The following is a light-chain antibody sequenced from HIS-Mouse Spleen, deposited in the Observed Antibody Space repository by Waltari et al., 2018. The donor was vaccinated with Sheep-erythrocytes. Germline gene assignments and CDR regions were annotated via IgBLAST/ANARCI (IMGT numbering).Light chain of an antibody. Sequence: QSALTQPRSVSGSPGQSVTISFTGTSRDVGGYNYVFWYQQHPGKAPKLMIYDVSKRPSGVPDRFSGSKSGNTASLTISGLQAEDEADYYCCSYAGSYNHVFATGTKVTVL. CDR1: SRDVGGYNY. V-gene: IGLV2-11*01. CDR2: DVS. CDR3: CSYAGSYNHV. J-gene: IGLJ1*01.